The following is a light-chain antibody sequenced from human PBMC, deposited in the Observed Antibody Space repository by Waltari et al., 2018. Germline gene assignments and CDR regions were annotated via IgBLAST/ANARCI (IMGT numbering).Light chain of an antibody. CDR2: GAS. J-gene: IGKJ1*01. Sequence: DIQMTQSPSSLSAFVGDRVTISCRARQGIRNSVYWFQQKPEKAPKALMYGASTLHSGFPSRFSGSGFGTDFTLTICGLQPEDLATYYCLQYDSYPRTFGQGTKVEIK. CDR3: LQYDSYPRT. V-gene: IGKV1-16*01. CDR1: QGIRNS.